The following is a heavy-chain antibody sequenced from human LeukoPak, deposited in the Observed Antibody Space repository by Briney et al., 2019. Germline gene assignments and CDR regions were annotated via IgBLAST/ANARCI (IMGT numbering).Heavy chain of an antibody. J-gene: IGHJ4*02. CDR2: INPSGGST. D-gene: IGHD1-1*01. CDR1: GYTFTSHY. V-gene: IGHV1-46*01. CDR3: ARHSLPGKTPFDY. Sequence: ASVKVSCKASGYTFTSHYIHWVRQAPGQGLEWVGIINPSGGSTSYAQKFQGRVTMTRDTSTSTVYMDLTSLRSDDTAVYYCARHSLPGKTPFDYWGQGTLVTVSS.